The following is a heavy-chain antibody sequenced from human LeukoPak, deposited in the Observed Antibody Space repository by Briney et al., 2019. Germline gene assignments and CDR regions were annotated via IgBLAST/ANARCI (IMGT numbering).Heavy chain of an antibody. CDR1: GGTFSSYA. CDR3: ASSGRTVAGRFDP. V-gene: IGHV1-69*04. J-gene: IGHJ5*02. D-gene: IGHD6-19*01. Sequence: SVKVSCKASGGTFSSYAISWVRQAPGQGLEWMGRIIPILGIANYAQKFQGRVTITADKSTSTAYMELSSLRSEETAVYYCASSGRTVAGRFDPWGQGTLVTVSS. CDR2: IIPILGIA.